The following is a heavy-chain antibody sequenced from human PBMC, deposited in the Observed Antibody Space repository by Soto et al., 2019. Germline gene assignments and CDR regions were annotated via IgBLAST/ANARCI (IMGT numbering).Heavy chain of an antibody. CDR3: AKGDSSWSYNWFDP. D-gene: IGHD6-13*01. J-gene: IGHJ5*02. Sequence: GGSLKLSCAASGFPFSSYAMGWVRQAPGKGLEWVSAISGYGSLTYYVDSVKGRFTISRDNSNNTLYLHLNSLRAEDTAFYYCAKGDSSWSYNWFDPWGQGTLVTVSS. CDR1: GFPFSSYA. V-gene: IGHV3-23*01. CDR2: ISGYGSLT.